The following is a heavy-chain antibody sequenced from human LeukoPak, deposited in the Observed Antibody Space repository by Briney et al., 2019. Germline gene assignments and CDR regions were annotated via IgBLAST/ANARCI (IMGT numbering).Heavy chain of an antibody. CDR3: ARRPPLVLVVVVAWGSWFDP. CDR1: GYTFPSYD. CDR2: MNPNSGNT. V-gene: IGHV1-8*01. Sequence: ASVKVSCKASGYTFPSYDINCVRQATGQGLECMGWMNPNSGNTGYAQKFQGRVTMTRNTSISTAYMELSSLRSEDTAVYYCARRPPLVLVVVVAWGSWFDPWGQGTLVTVSS. D-gene: IGHD2-15*01. J-gene: IGHJ5*02.